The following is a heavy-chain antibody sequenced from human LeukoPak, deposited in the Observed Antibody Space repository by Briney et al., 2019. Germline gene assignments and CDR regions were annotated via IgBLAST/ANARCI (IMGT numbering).Heavy chain of an antibody. D-gene: IGHD1-26*01. CDR2: IYYSGST. V-gene: IGHV4-30-4*01. Sequence: PSQTLSLTCTVSGGSISSGDYYWSWIRQPPGKGLAWIGYIYYSGSTYYNPSLKSRVTISVDTSKNQFSLKLSSVTAADTAVYYCARPLGLVGAYAFDIWGQGTMVTVSS. CDR3: ARPLGLVGAYAFDI. J-gene: IGHJ3*02. CDR1: GGSISSGDYY.